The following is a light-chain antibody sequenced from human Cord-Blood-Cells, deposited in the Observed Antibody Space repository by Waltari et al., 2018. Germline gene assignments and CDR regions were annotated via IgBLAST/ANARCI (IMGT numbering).Light chain of an antibody. CDR2: EGS. Sequence: QSALTQPASVSGSPGQSITISCTGTSSDVGSSNLVSWYQQHPGKAPKLMIYEGSKRPSGVSNRFSGSKSGNTASLTISWLQAEDEADYYCCSYAGSSTWVFGGGTKLTVL. CDR3: CSYAGSSTWV. V-gene: IGLV2-23*01. J-gene: IGLJ3*02. CDR1: SSDVGSSNL.